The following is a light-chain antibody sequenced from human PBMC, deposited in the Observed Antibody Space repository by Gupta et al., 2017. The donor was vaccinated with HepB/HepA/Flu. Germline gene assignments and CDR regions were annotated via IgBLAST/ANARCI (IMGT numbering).Light chain of an antibody. J-gene: IGLJ1*01. CDR3: QSDESSRSGYV. V-gene: IGLV1-40*01. CDR2: GNS. CDR1: SSNIGAGYD. Sequence: QSVLTQPPSVSGAPGQRVTISCTGSSSNIGAGYDVHWYQQLPGTAPKLLIYGNSNRPSGVPDRFSGSKSGTSASLAITGLQAEDEADYYCQSDESSRSGYVFGTGTKVTVL.